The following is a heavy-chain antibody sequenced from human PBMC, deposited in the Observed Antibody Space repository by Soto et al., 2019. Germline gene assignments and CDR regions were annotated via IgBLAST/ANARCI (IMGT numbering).Heavy chain of an antibody. CDR2: IYYSGST. Sequence: QLQLQESGPGLVKPSETLSLTCTVSGGSISSSSYYWGWIRQPPGKGLEWIGSIYYSGSTYYNPSLKSRVAISVHTSKNQSSLKLSSVTAADTAVYYGARRYSSGWYCGHFDYWGQGTLVTVSS. D-gene: IGHD6-19*01. V-gene: IGHV4-39*01. J-gene: IGHJ4*02. CDR3: ARRYSSGWYCGHFDY. CDR1: GGSISSSSYY.